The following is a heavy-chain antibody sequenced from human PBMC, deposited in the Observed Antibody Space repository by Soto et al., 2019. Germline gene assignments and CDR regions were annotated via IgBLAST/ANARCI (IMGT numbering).Heavy chain of an antibody. D-gene: IGHD6-19*01. CDR2: ISGSGGST. V-gene: IGHV3-23*01. J-gene: IGHJ4*02. CDR1: GFTFSSYA. CDR3: ARRSSGWYFDY. Sequence: EVQLLESGGGLVQPGGSLRLSCAASGFTFSSYAMSWVRQAPGKGLEWVSAISGSGGSTYYADSVKGRFTISRDNSRNTLYLQMNSLRAQDTAVYYCARRSSGWYFDYWGQAALVSVSS.